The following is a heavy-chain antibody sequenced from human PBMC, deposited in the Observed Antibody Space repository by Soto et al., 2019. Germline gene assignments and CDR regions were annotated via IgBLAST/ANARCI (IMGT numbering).Heavy chain of an antibody. CDR2: ITYTGGSK. V-gene: IGHV3-30-3*01. Sequence: LARAASRVTVCSSAVSGALKKKGKGREGVAPITYTGGSKNYADSVKARFTISRDNSKNTLYLQMNSLRAEDTALYYCARDPYYYDSSGSSPYGMDVWGQGTTVTVSS. J-gene: IGHJ6*02. CDR3: ARDPYYYDSSGSSPYGMDV. D-gene: IGHD3-22*01. CDR1: RVTVCSSA.